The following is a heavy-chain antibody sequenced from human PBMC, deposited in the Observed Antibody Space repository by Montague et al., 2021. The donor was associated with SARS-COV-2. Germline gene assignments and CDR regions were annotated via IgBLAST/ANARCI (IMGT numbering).Heavy chain of an antibody. V-gene: IGHV3-49*04. CDR2: IRSKGYGGTK. Sequence: SLRLSCAGSGFTFGDYAMSWVRQAPGKGLEWVGFIRSKGYGGTKEHAASVKGRFTISRDDSKSIAYLQMNSLKTEDTAVYYCSRVRDYYGSGSYYFDYWGQGTLVTVSS. CDR3: SRVRDYYGSGSYYFDY. CDR1: GFTFGDYA. J-gene: IGHJ4*02. D-gene: IGHD3-10*01.